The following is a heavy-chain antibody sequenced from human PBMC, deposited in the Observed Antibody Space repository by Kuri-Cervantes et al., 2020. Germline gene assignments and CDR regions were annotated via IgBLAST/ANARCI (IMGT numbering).Heavy chain of an antibody. CDR1: GYNFPIYW. D-gene: IGHD3-16*01. CDR3: ARGGGHNMTGKAFDI. CDR2: IYPGDSDT. V-gene: IGHV5-51*01. Sequence: GESLKISCKTSGYNFPIYWIAWVRQMPGKGLEWMGIIYPGDSDTRYSPSSQGQVTISADKSVSTAYLQWNSLKASDTAIYYCARGGGHNMTGKAFDIWGQGTVVTVSS. J-gene: IGHJ3*02.